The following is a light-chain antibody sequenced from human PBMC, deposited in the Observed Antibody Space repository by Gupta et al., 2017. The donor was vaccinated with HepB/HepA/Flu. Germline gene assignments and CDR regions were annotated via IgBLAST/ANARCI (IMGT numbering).Light chain of an antibody. V-gene: IGKV3-11*01. Sequence: EIVLTQSPATLSLSPGERATLSCRASQSVSTYLAWYQQKPGQAPRLLIYDASSRATGIPARFSGSGYGTDFSLTISSLEPEDFAVYYCHQRSSGPSALTFGGGTKVEMK. J-gene: IGKJ4*01. CDR2: DAS. CDR3: HQRSSGPSALT. CDR1: QSVSTY.